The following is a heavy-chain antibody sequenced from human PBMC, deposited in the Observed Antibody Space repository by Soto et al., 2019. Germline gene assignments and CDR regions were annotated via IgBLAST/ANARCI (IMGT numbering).Heavy chain of an antibody. Sequence: QVQLVESGGGVGQPGRSLRLSCAASGFTFSSYGMHWVRQAPGKGLEWVAVISYDGSNKYYADSVKGRFTISRDNSKNTLYLQMNSLRAEDTAVYYCAKPRLVSSGYGDYWGQGTLVTVSS. CDR2: ISYDGSNK. D-gene: IGHD3-22*01. CDR1: GFTFSSYG. J-gene: IGHJ4*02. V-gene: IGHV3-30*18. CDR3: AKPRLVSSGYGDY.